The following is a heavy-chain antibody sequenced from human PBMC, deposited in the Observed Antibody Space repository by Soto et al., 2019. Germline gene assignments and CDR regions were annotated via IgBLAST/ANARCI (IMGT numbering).Heavy chain of an antibody. D-gene: IGHD2-8*01. CDR3: ARALGPRYGCTNGVCPPFFDY. Sequence: QVQLVESGGGVVQPGRSLRLSCAASGFTFSSYAMHWVRQAPGKGLEWVAVISYDGSNKYYADSVKGRFTISRDNSKNTLYLQMNSLRAEDTAVYYCARALGPRYGCTNGVCPPFFDYWGQGTLVTVSS. CDR2: ISYDGSNK. V-gene: IGHV3-30-3*01. J-gene: IGHJ4*02. CDR1: GFTFSSYA.